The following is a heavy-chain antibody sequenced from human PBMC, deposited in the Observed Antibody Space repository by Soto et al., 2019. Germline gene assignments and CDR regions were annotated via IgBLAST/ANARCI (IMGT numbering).Heavy chain of an antibody. CDR3: TTATRPYCSGGSCLAYYYYGMDV. CDR1: GFTFSNAW. V-gene: IGHV3-15*07. CDR2: IKSKTDGGTT. J-gene: IGHJ6*02. Sequence: GGSLRLSCAASGFTFSNAWMNWVRQAPGKGLEWVGRIKSKTDGGTTDYAAPVKGRFTISRDDSKNTLYLQMNSLKTEDTAVYYCTTATRPYCSGGSCLAYYYYGMDVWGQGTTVTVSS. D-gene: IGHD2-15*01.